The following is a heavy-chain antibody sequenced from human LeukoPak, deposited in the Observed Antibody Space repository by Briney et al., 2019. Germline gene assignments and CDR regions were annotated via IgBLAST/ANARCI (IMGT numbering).Heavy chain of an antibody. CDR3: AKDIIMVRGGTFDY. CDR2: ISWNSGSI. D-gene: IGHD3-10*01. J-gene: IGHJ4*02. CDR1: GFTSDDYS. V-gene: IGHV3-9*02. Sequence: GGCRRLSRAASGFTSDDYSMHWVRQAPAKGLEWVSGISWNSGSIGYTDSVKGRFTICRDNAKNSLYLQMDSLRAEETAFYYCAKDIIMVRGGTFDYGGQGTLVTVYS.